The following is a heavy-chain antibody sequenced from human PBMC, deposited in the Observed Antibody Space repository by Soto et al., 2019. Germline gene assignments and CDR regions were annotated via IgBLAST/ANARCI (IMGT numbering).Heavy chain of an antibody. Sequence: EVQLLESGGGLVQPGGSLRLSCAASTFIFTNYAMSWVRQAPGEGLEGVSAISGSGGTTYYAESVKGRFSISRDNSKNTLYLQLNSLRVEDTAIYYCATISDRGIAAALDFWGQGTLVTVSS. V-gene: IGHV3-23*01. D-gene: IGHD6-13*01. CDR1: TFIFTNYA. CDR2: ISGSGGTT. J-gene: IGHJ4*02. CDR3: ATISDRGIAAALDF.